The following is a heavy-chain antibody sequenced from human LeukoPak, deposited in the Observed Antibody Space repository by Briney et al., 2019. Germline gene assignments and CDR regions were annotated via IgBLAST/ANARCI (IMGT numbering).Heavy chain of an antibody. Sequence: SETLSLTCAVYGGSFSGYYWSWIRQPPGKGLEWIGEIDHSGSTNYNPSLKSRVTISVDTSKNQFSLKLSSVTAADTAVYYCARGRPTDYWGQGTLVTVSS. J-gene: IGHJ4*02. CDR1: GGSFSGYY. V-gene: IGHV4-34*01. CDR3: ARGRPTDY. CDR2: IDHSGST.